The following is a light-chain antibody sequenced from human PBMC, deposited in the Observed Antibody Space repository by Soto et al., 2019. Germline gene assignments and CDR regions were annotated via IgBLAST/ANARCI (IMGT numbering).Light chain of an antibody. Sequence: EIVLTQSPATLSLSPGARAPLSCRASQSIGTFFAWYQQKPGQAPRLLIYGASSRATGIPDRFSGSGSGTDFTLTISRLEPEDFAVYYCQQYGSSVWTFGQGTKVDIK. V-gene: IGKV3-20*01. CDR2: GAS. J-gene: IGKJ1*01. CDR3: QQYGSSVWT. CDR1: QSIGTF.